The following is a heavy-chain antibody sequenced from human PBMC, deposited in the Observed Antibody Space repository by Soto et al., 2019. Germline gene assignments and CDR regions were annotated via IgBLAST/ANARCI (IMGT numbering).Heavy chain of an antibody. CDR3: AKGRRDGYNYFDDFDY. CDR1: GFTFDDYA. D-gene: IGHD5-12*01. V-gene: IGHV3-9*01. Sequence: PGGSLRLSCAASGFTFDDYAMHWVRQAPGKGLEWVSGISWNSGSIGYADSVKGRFTISRDNAKNSLYLQMNSLRAEDTALYYCAKGRRDGYNYFDDFDYWGQGTLVTVSS. J-gene: IGHJ4*02. CDR2: ISWNSGSI.